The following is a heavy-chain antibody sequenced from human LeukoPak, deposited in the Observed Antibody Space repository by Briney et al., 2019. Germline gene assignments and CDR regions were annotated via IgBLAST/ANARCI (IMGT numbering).Heavy chain of an antibody. CDR1: GFSFSRYP. Sequence: HPGGSLRLSCAASGFSFSRYPMGWVRQAPGKGLEWVSGISGSGGSTYYADSVKGRFTISRDNSKNTLHLQMNSLRAEDTAVYYCAEIKQLSLLGGAAGPQTWGQGTLVTVSS. V-gene: IGHV3-23*01. CDR3: AEIKQLSLLGGAAGPQT. J-gene: IGHJ5*02. CDR2: ISGSGGST. D-gene: IGHD6-13*01.